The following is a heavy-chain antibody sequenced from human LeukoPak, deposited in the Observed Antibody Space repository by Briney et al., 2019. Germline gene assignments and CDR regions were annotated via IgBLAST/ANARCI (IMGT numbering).Heavy chain of an antibody. Sequence: SGGSLRLSCATSGFNFDRYTIHWVRQAPGKGLEWVSSFGTRSTSVYHAGSVKGRFAISRDNAKNSLYLQMNSLRAEDTALYYCAREVSEGFDFWGQGTLVTVSS. CDR2: FGTRSTSV. CDR1: GFNFDRYT. J-gene: IGHJ4*02. V-gene: IGHV3-21*01. CDR3: AREVSEGFDF. D-gene: IGHD3-22*01.